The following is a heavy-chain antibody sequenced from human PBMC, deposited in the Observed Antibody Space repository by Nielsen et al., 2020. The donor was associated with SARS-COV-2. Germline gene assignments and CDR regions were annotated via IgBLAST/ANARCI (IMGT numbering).Heavy chain of an antibody. CDR3: ARVPTSLVAPWYFDY. V-gene: IGHV3-30-3*01. CDR2: ISYDGSNK. J-gene: IGHJ4*02. Sequence: GGSLRLSCAASGFTFSSYAMHWVRQAPGKGLEWVAVISYDGSNKYYADSVKSRFTISRDNSKNTLYLQMNSLRAEDTAVYYCARVPTSLVAPWYFDYWGQGTLVTVSS. CDR1: GFTFSSYA. D-gene: IGHD5-12*01.